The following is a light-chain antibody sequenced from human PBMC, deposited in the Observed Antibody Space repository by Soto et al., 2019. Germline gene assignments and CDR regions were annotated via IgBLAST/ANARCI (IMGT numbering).Light chain of an antibody. V-gene: IGKV1-5*03. CDR3: QHYNSYSEA. Sequence: QLTQSPSSLSASIGDRVTITCRASQSISSWLAWYQQKPGKAPKLLIYKASTLKSGVPSRFSGSGSGTEFTLTISSLQPDDFATYYCQHYNSYSEAFGQRTKV. CDR1: QSISSW. J-gene: IGKJ1*01. CDR2: KAS.